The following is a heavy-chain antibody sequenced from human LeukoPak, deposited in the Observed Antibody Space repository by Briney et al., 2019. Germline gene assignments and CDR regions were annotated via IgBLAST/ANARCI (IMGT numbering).Heavy chain of an antibody. CDR1: GGSISSSSYY. CDR2: IYYSGST. CDR3: ARRGVVVPAAIPYYYYMDV. D-gene: IGHD2-2*01. J-gene: IGHJ6*03. V-gene: IGHV4-39*01. Sequence: SETLSLTCTVSGGSISSSSYYWGWIRQPPGKGLEWIGSIYYSGSTYYSPSLKSRVTISVDTSKNQFSLKLSSVTAADTAVYYCARRGVVVPAAIPYYYYMDVWGKGTTVTASS.